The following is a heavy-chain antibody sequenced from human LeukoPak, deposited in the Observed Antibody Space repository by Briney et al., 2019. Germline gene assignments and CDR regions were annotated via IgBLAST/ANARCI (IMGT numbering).Heavy chain of an antibody. V-gene: IGHV3-23*01. CDR3: AKDRLSSSWYFGFDY. Sequence: PVGSLRLSCAASGFTFSSYAMSWVRQAPGKGLEWVSTIDGSGVSTYYADSVKGRFTISRDNSKNTLYLQMNSLRAEDTAVYYCAKDRLSSSWYFGFDYWGQGTLVTVSS. J-gene: IGHJ4*02. CDR2: IDGSGVST. CDR1: GFTFSSYA. D-gene: IGHD6-13*01.